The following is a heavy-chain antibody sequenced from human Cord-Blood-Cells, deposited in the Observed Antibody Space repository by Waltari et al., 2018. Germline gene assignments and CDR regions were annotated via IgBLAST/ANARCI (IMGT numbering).Heavy chain of an antibody. D-gene: IGHD6-13*01. V-gene: IGHV4-61*09. Sequence: QVQLQESGPGLVKPSQTLSLTCTVSGGSISSGSYYWSWIRQPAGKGLEWIGYIYTRGSTNYNPSLKSRVTISVDTSKNQFSLKLSSVTAADTAVYYCARTKYSSSWYWFDPWGQGTLVTVSS. J-gene: IGHJ5*02. CDR2: IYTRGST. CDR1: GGSISSGSYY. CDR3: ARTKYSSSWYWFDP.